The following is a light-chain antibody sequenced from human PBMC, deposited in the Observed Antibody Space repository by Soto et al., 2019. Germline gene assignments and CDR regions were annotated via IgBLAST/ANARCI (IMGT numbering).Light chain of an antibody. CDR2: DAS. J-gene: IGKJ4*01. V-gene: IGKV3-11*01. CDR3: QQRSNWPPVT. CDR1: QSVSSY. Sequence: EVVLTQSPGTLSLSPGEGATLSCRASQSVSSYLAWYQQKPGQAPRLLIYDASNRATGIPARFSGSGSGTDFTLTISSLEPEDFAVYYCQQRSNWPPVTFGGGTKVDIK.